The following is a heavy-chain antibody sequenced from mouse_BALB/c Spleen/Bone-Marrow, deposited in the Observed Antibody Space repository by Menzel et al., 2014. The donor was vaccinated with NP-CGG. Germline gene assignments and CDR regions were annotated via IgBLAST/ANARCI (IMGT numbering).Heavy chain of an antibody. D-gene: IGHD4-1*02. J-gene: IGHJ2*01. V-gene: IGHV1-82*01. CDR2: IYPGDGDT. CDR1: GYAFSSSW. Sequence: QVQLKETGPELVKPGASAKISCNASGYAFSSSWMNWVKQRPGQGLEWIGRIYPGDGDTNYNGKFKGKATLTADKSSSTAYMQLSSLTSVDSAVYFCARFSTVYYFDYLGQGTTLTVSS. CDR3: ARFSTVYYFDY.